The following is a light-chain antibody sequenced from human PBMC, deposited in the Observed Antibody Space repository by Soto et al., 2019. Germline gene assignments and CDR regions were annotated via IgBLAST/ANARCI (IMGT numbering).Light chain of an antibody. CDR1: QSISGN. V-gene: IGKV3-11*01. CDR2: DAV. Sequence: EIVLTQSPATLSLSPGERATLSCRASQSISGNLAWYQQKPGQTPRLLIYDAVNRATGVPDRFSGGGSGTDFTLTISSLEAEDSAVYYCQQRSNWPPEFTFGQGTKVDIK. J-gene: IGKJ2*01. CDR3: QQRSNWPPEFT.